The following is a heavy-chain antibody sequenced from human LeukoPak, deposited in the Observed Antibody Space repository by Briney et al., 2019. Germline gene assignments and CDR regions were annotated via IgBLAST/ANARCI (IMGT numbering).Heavy chain of an antibody. CDR3: AREGDDFWSGTRFDY. CDR2: IIPIFGTA. Sequence: SVKVSCKASGGTFSSYAVSWVRQAPGQGLEWMGGIIPIFGTANYAQKFQGRVTITADESTSTAYMELSSLRSEDTAVYYCAREGDDFWSGTRFDYWGQGTLVTVSS. CDR1: GGTFSSYA. D-gene: IGHD3-3*01. J-gene: IGHJ4*02. V-gene: IGHV1-69*13.